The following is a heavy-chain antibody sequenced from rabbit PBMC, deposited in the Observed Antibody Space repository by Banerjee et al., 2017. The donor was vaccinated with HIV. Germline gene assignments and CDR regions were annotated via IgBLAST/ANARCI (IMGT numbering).Heavy chain of an antibody. CDR1: GLDFSSYYY. D-gene: IGHD3-3*01. V-gene: IGHV1S40*01. J-gene: IGHJ4*01. Sequence: QSLEESGGDLVKPGASLTLTCTASGLDFSSYYYMCWVRQAPGKGLEWIGCIYTGSGSTYYASWAKGRFTISKTSSTTVTLQMTSLTAADTAIYFCARDSLQGYAFNLWGPGTLVTVS. CDR3: ARDSLQGYAFNL. CDR2: IYTGSGST.